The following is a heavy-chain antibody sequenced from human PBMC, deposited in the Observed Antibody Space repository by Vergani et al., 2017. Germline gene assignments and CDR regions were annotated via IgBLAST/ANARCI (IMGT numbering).Heavy chain of an antibody. CDR1: GFTFSSYG. D-gene: IGHD3-22*01. CDR3: ARDLYYYDSSGTTD. J-gene: IGHJ4*02. Sequence: QVQLVESGGGVVQPGRSLRLSCAASGFTFSSYGMHWVRQAPGKGLEWVAVISYDGSNKYYADSVKGRFTISRDNSKNTLYLQMNSLRAEDTAVYYCARDLYYYDSSGTTDWGQGTLVTVSS. V-gene: IGHV3-30*03. CDR2: ISYDGSNK.